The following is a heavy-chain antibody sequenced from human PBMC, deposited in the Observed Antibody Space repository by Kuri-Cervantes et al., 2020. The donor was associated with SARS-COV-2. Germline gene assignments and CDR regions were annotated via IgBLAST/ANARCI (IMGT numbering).Heavy chain of an antibody. CDR1: GFTFSSYS. D-gene: IGHD1-26*01. CDR3: ARLNGGSYYIVSEFDY. J-gene: IGHJ4*02. V-gene: IGHV3-21*01. Sequence: GESLKISCAASGFTFSSYSMNWVRQAPGKGLEWVSSISSDSTYIHYADSVRGRFTISRDNAKNSLFLHMNSLRAEDTAVYYCARLNGGSYYIVSEFDYWGQGTLVTVSS. CDR2: ISSDSTYI.